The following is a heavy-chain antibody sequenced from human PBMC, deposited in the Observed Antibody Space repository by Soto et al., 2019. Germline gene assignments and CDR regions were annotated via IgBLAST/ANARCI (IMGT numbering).Heavy chain of an antibody. CDR3: ARSLYSGSYTNWFDT. J-gene: IGHJ5*02. D-gene: IGHD1-26*01. CDR2: IYYSGST. V-gene: IGHV4-59*01. CDR1: GGSISSYY. Sequence: LSLTCTVSGGSISSYYWSWIRQPPGKGLEYIGYIYYSGSTNYNPSLKSRVTISVDTSKKKFSLKLSSVTAADTAVYYCARSLYSGSYTNWFDTWGQGTLVTVSS.